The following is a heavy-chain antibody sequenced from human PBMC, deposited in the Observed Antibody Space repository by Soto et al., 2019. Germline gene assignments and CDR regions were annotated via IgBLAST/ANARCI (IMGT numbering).Heavy chain of an antibody. Sequence: QVQLVESGGDGVQTGRSLRLSCAASGFNFGIYAIHWVRQAPGKGLEWVALISYEGSNKYYADSVKARFTISRDNSKSTLLLQMDILRREHTGFYYCTRVNPGNNLYYFNCIDVWRKGTSVTLSS. D-gene: IGHD3-10*01. J-gene: IGHJ6*04. V-gene: IGHV3-30-3*01. CDR3: TRVNPGNNLYYFNCIDV. CDR1: GFNFGIYA. CDR2: ISYEGSNK.